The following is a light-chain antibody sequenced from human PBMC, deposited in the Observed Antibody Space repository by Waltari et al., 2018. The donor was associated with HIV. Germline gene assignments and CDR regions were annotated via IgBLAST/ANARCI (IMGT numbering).Light chain of an antibody. CDR3: QQYKNGWT. V-gene: IGKV3-15*01. CDR1: QSVSTS. Sequence: EVVMAQYPATLSVSPGERANLSCRASQSVSTSLAWYQQKPGQAPRLLIFGTSTRATVVSARFSGSGSGTYFSLTISSLQSEDLAVYYCQQYKNGWTFGQGTKVDIK. J-gene: IGKJ1*01. CDR2: GTS.